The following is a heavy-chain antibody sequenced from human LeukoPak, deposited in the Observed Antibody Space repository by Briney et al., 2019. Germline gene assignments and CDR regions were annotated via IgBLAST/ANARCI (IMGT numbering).Heavy chain of an antibody. CDR3: ARGDCITTSCFNPYYFDY. CDR1: GGSIGSGGYS. V-gene: IGHV4-30-2*01. CDR2: IYQSGST. Sequence: PSETLSLTCAVSGGSIGSGGYSWSWIRQPPGKGLGWIGYIYQSGSTYYNPSLKSRVTISVDRSKNQFSLKLNSVTAADTAVYYCARGDCITTSCFNPYYFDYWGQGTLVTVSS. J-gene: IGHJ4*02. D-gene: IGHD2-2*01.